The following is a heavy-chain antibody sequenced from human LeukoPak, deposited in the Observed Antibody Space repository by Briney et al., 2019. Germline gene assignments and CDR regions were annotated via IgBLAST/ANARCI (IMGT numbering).Heavy chain of an antibody. V-gene: IGHV1-69*05. D-gene: IGHD3-10*01. CDR1: GYTFTGYY. J-gene: IGHJ6*03. CDR2: IIPIFGTA. Sequence: SVKVSCKASGYTFTGYYMHWVRQAPGQGLEWMGGIIPIFGTANYAQKFQGRVTITTDESTSTAYMELSSLRSEDTAVYYCASGPYSYYYGSGSYYYMDVWGKGTTVTVSS. CDR3: ASGPYSYYYGSGSYYYMDV.